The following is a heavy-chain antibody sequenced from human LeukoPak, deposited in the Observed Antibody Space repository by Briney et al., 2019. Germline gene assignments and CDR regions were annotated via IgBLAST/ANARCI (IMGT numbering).Heavy chain of an antibody. CDR2: IYYTGST. J-gene: IGHJ4*02. V-gene: IGHV4-59*01. D-gene: IGHD3-16*01. Sequence: SETLSLTCTVSGGSISSYYWSWIRQPPGKGLEWIGYIYYTGSTNYNPPLKSRVTISLDPSKKQFSLKLSSVTAADTAVYYCARASGGIDHWGQGTLVTVSS. CDR1: GGSISSYY. CDR3: ARASGGIDH.